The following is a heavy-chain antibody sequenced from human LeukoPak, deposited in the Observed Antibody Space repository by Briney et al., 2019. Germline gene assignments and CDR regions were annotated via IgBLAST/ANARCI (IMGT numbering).Heavy chain of an antibody. V-gene: IGHV1-2*02. J-gene: IGHJ3*02. CDR2: IGPNSGDT. CDR3: GRNRLGKAFDI. Sequence: GASVKVSCKASGYTFTDYYIHWVRQVPGQGLEWMGWIGPNSGDTNYAQKFQGRVTVTRDTSISTAYMELSRLRSDDTAVYYCGRNRLGKAFDIWGQGTMVTVSS. CDR1: GYTFTDYY. D-gene: IGHD7-27*01.